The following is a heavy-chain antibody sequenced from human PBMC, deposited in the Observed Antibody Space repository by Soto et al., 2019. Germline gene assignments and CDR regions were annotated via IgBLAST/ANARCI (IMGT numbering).Heavy chain of an antibody. Sequence: QVQLVQSGAEVKKPGSSVKVSCKASGGTFSSYTISWVRQAPGQGLEWMGRIIPILGIANYAQKFQGRVTITADKSTSTAYMELSSLRSEDTAVCYCVTGKYSSSWYVDYWGQGTLVTVSS. CDR3: VTGKYSSSWYVDY. CDR2: IIPILGIA. V-gene: IGHV1-69*02. D-gene: IGHD6-13*01. J-gene: IGHJ4*02. CDR1: GGTFSSYT.